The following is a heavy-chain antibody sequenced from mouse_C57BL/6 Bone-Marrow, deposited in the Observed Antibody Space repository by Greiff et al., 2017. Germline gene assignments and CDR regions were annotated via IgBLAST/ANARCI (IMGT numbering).Heavy chain of an antibody. J-gene: IGHJ2*01. D-gene: IGHD1-1*01. CDR2: IYPRSGNT. CDR1: GYTFTSYG. Sequence: VQRVESGAELARPGASVKLSCKASGYTFTSYGISWVKQRTGQGLEWIGEIYPRSGNTYYNEKFKGKATLTADKSSSTAYVELRSLTSEDSAVYFCARFFYYGSTIDYWGQGTTLTVSS. V-gene: IGHV1-81*01. CDR3: ARFFYYGSTIDY.